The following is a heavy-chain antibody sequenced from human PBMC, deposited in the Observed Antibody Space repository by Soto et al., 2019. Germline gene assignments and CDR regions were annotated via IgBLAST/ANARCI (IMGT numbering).Heavy chain of an antibody. Sequence: PGGSLRLSCAASGFTFSSYAMSWVRQAPGKGLEWVSAISGSGGSTYYADFVKGRFTISRDNSKNTLYLQMNSLRAEDTAVYYCAKGGTPTRYFDWLSPFDYWGQGTLVTVSS. CDR1: GFTFSSYA. J-gene: IGHJ4*02. D-gene: IGHD3-9*01. CDR3: AKGGTPTRYFDWLSPFDY. CDR2: ISGSGGST. V-gene: IGHV3-23*01.